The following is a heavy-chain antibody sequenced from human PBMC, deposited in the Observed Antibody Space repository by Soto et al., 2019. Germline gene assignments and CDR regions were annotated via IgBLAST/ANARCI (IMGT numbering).Heavy chain of an antibody. CDR3: ASPRRGIAAAGSVFWS. Sequence: QVQLVQSGAEVKKPGSSVKVSCKASGGTFSSYAISWVRQAPGQGLEWMGGIIPIFGTANYAQKFQGRVTITADESTSTAYMELSSLRSEDTAVYYCASPRRGIAAAGSVFWSWGQGTLVTVSS. J-gene: IGHJ5*02. V-gene: IGHV1-69*12. CDR2: IIPIFGTA. D-gene: IGHD6-13*01. CDR1: GGTFSSYA.